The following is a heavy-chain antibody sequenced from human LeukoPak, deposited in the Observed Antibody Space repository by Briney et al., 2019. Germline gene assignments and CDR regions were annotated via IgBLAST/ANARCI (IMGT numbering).Heavy chain of an antibody. J-gene: IGHJ5*02. CDR3: ARALPDFWSGYYELRFDP. CDR1: AYTFTSYY. D-gene: IGHD3-3*01. CDR2: INPSGGST. V-gene: IGHV1-46*03. Sequence: ASVKVSCTASAYTFTSYYMHWVRQAPGQGLEGMGIINPSGGSTSYAQKFQGRGTMTRDTSTSTVYMELSSLRSEDTAVYYCARALPDFWSGYYELRFDPWGQGTLVTVSS.